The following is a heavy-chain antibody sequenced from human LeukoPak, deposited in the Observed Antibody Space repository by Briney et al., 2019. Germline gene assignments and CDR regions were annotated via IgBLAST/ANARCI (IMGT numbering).Heavy chain of an antibody. CDR1: GFTFNSYE. Sequence: GGSLRLSCAASGFTFNSYEMNWVRQAPGKGLEWVSYISSSGSTIYYADSVKGRFTISRDNAKNSLYLQMNSLRAEDTAVYYCAREGSSGYYRYFDLWGRGTLVTVSS. V-gene: IGHV3-48*03. CDR3: AREGSSGYYRYFDL. CDR2: ISSSGSTI. J-gene: IGHJ2*01. D-gene: IGHD3-22*01.